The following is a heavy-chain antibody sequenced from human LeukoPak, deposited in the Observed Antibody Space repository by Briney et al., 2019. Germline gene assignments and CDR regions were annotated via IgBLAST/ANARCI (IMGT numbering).Heavy chain of an antibody. CDR2: ISAYNGNT. CDR1: GYTFTSYG. D-gene: IGHD6-13*01. CDR3: ARVGPELGAFDI. Sequence: GASVKVSCKASGYTFTSYGISWVRQAPGQGLEWMGWISAYNGNTNYAQKLQGRVTMTTDTSTSTAYTELRSLGSGDTAVYYCARVGPELGAFDIWGQGTMVTVSS. J-gene: IGHJ3*02. V-gene: IGHV1-18*01.